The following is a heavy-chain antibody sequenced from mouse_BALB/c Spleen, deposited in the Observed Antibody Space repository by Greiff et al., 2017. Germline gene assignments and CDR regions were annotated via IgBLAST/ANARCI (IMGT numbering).Heavy chain of an antibody. Sequence: EVKLVESGGGLVQPGGSLRLSCATSGFTFTDYYMSWVRQPPGKALEWLGFIRNKANGYTTEYSASVKGRFTISRDNSQSILYLQMNTLRAEDSATYYCARDGCITTVVATGYFDYWGQGTTLTVSA. V-gene: IGHV7-3*02. CDR3: ARDGCITTVVATGYFDY. CDR1: GFTFTDYY. J-gene: IGHJ2*01. D-gene: IGHD1-1*01. CDR2: IRNKANGYTT.